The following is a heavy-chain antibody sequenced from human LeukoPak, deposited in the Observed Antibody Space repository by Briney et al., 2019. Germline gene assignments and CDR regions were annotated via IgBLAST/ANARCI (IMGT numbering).Heavy chain of an antibody. J-gene: IGHJ4*02. CDR2: ISAYNGNT. CDR1: GYTFTSYA. V-gene: IGHV1-2*02. D-gene: IGHD4-17*01. Sequence: ASVKVSCKASGYTFTSYAMHWVRQAPGQGLEWMGWISAYNGNTNYAQKFQGRVTMTRDTSISTAYMELSRLRSDDTAVYYCARGRYGDYLFDYWGQGTLVTVSS. CDR3: ARGRYGDYLFDY.